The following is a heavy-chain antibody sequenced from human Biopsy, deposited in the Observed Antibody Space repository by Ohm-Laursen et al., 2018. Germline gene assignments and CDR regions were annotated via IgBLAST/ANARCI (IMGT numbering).Heavy chain of an antibody. J-gene: IGHJ4*02. V-gene: IGHV4-34*08. CDR2: INQSGRT. CDR1: GKTFSDYY. D-gene: IGHD2-15*01. CDR3: GNEVHGRDY. Sequence: GTLSITCGVYGKTFSDYYWSWIRQPPGKGLEWIGQINQSGRTNYNPSLKSRVNISADKSNNQFSLKLTSVTSADTAVYFCGNEVHGRDYWGLGALVTVSS.